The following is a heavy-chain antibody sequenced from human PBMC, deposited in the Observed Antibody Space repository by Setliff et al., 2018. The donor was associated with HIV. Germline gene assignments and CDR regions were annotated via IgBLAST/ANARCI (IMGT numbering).Heavy chain of an antibody. V-gene: IGHV4-59*08. CDR3: ARRYRGSWYFEY. CDR1: GGSITHY. D-gene: IGHD6-13*01. Sequence: TSETLSLTCTVSGGSITHYWSWMRQAPGKGLEWIGYVHYSGNTDYNPSLKSRVTIPVDTSKNQLLLKLTSVTAADTAVYYCARRYRGSWYFEYWGQGALVTVS. CDR2: VHYSGNT. J-gene: IGHJ4*02.